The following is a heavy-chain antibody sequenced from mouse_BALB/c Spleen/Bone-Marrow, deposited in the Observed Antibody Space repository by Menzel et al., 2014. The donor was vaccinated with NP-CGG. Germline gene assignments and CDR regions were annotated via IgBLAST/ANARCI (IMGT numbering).Heavy chain of an antibody. CDR2: ISSGSSTI. CDR1: GFTFSSFG. J-gene: IGHJ4*01. D-gene: IGHD2-2*01. CDR3: ARYGYYDAMDY. Sequence: EVKLVESGGGLVQPGGSRKLSCAASGFTFSSFGMHWVRQAPEKGLEWVAYISSGSSTIYYADTAKGRFTISRDNPKNTLFLQMTSLRSEDTAMYYCARYGYYDAMDYWGQGTSVTVSS. V-gene: IGHV5-17*02.